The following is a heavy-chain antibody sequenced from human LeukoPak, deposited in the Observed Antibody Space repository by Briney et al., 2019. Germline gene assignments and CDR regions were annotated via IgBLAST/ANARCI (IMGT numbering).Heavy chain of an antibody. V-gene: IGHV4-30-2*01. CDR3: ARDRAVAGTGGGNWFDP. CDR1: GGSISSGGYS. J-gene: IGHJ5*02. Sequence: SETLSLTCAVYGGSISSGGYSWSWIRQPPGKGLEWIGYIYHSGSTYYNPSLKSRVTISVDRSKNQFSLKLSSVTAADTAVYYCARDRAVAGTGGGNWFDPWGQGTLVTVSS. D-gene: IGHD6-19*01. CDR2: IYHSGST.